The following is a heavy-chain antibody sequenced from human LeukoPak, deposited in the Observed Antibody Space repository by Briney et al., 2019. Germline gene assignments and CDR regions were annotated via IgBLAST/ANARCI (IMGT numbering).Heavy chain of an antibody. J-gene: IGHJ4*02. D-gene: IGHD3-22*01. Sequence: ASVKVSCKASGGTFSSYAISWVRQAPGQGLEWMGWISAYNGNTNYAQKLQGRVTMTTDTSTSTAYMELRSLRSDDTAVYYCARDRLSGYYTALDYWGQGTLVTVSS. CDR3: ARDRLSGYYTALDY. CDR2: ISAYNGNT. V-gene: IGHV1-18*01. CDR1: GGTFSSYA.